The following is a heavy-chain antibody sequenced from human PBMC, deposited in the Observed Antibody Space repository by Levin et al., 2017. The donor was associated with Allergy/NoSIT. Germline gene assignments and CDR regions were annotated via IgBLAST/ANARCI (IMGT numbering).Heavy chain of an antibody. V-gene: IGHV3-7*04. Sequence: ASVKVSCAAFGFTFSSYWMIWVRQAPGKGLEWVANIKQDGSERYYADSVKGRFTISRDNAKNSLYVQMNSLRAEDTAVYHCARVAHRDESFDYWGQGTLVTVSS. CDR2: IKQDGSER. CDR3: ARVAHRDESFDY. CDR1: GFTFSSYW. J-gene: IGHJ4*02.